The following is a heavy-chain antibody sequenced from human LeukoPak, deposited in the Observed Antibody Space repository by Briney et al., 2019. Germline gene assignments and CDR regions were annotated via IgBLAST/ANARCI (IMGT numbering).Heavy chain of an antibody. D-gene: IGHD3-3*01. CDR3: ARDLDDFWSGYYGLIFYY. CDR1: GFTFSSSA. CDR2: ISNDGSNE. J-gene: IGHJ4*02. V-gene: IGHV3-30-3*01. Sequence: GGSLRLSCAASGFTFSSSAMHWVRQAPGKGLEWVAVISNDGSNEYYADSVTGQFTISRDNSKNTLYLQMNSLRAEDTAVYYCARDLDDFWSGYYGLIFYYWGQGTLVTVSS.